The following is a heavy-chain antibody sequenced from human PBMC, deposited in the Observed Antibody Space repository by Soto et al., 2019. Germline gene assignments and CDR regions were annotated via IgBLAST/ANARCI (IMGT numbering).Heavy chain of an antibody. V-gene: IGHV1-69*12. CDR3: ARDKDRQHLGGNYYYIMDV. CDR2: IMPIFRTP. CDR1: GGTFSNSA. J-gene: IGHJ6*02. Sequence: QVQLEQSGAEVKKPGSSVKVSCKASGGTFSNSAISWVRQAPGQWLEWMGGIMPIFRTPDYAQRFQGRVTITADESTSTDYMELSGLRPDDTAVYYCARDKDRQHLGGNYYYIMDVWGQGTTVTVSS.